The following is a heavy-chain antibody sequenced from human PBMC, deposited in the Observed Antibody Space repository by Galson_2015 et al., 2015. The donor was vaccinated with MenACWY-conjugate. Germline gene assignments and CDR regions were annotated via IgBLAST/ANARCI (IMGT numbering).Heavy chain of an antibody. CDR1: GLTFSSYA. CDR3: AQGAGSRWFDP. V-gene: IGHV3-23*01. Sequence: SLRLSCAASGLTFSSYAMSWVRQAPGKGLEWVSSIRTTGGTTYYADSVKGRFTISRDNSKNTLYLQMNSLRAVDTAVYYCAQGAGSRWFDPWGQGTLVIVSS. J-gene: IGHJ5*02. CDR2: IRTTGGTT. D-gene: IGHD3-10*01.